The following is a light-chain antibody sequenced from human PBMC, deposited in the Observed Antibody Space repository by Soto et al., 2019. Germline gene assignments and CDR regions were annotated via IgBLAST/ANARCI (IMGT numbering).Light chain of an antibody. CDR1: QSVLYSSNNKNY. Sequence: DIVMTQSPESLAVSLGERATINRKSSQSVLYSSNNKNYFAWYQHKPGQPPKLLIYWASTRESGVPDRFSGSGSGTDFTLTISSLQAEDVAVYYCQQYYSTPRTFGQGTKLEIK. V-gene: IGKV4-1*01. CDR3: QQYYSTPRT. J-gene: IGKJ2*02. CDR2: WAS.